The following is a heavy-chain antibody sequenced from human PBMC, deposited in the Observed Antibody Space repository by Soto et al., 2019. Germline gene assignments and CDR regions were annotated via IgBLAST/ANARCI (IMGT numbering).Heavy chain of an antibody. Sequence: PGGSLRLSCAASGFTFSYYWMHWVRQTPEKGLVWVARIYSDGSATTYADSVKGRFTISRDNSKNTLFLQMNSLRAEDTAVYYCAKHIAVATRLFDYWGQGTLVTVSS. CDR3: AKHIAVATRLFDY. CDR1: GFTFSYYW. V-gene: IGHV3-74*03. J-gene: IGHJ4*02. D-gene: IGHD6-19*01. CDR2: IYSDGSAT.